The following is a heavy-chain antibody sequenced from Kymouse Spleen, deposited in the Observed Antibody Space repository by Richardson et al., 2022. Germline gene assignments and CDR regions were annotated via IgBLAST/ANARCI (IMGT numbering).Heavy chain of an antibody. J-gene: IGHJ6*02. Sequence: EVQLVESGGGLVKPGGSLRLSCAASGFTFSNAWMSWVRQAPGKGLEWVGRIKSKTDGGTTDYAAPVKGRFTISRDDSKNTLYLQMNSLKTEDTAVYYCTTDRGYYGSGSYYNPLDGMDVWGQGTTVTVSS. CDR1: GFTFSNAW. D-gene: IGHD3-10*01. CDR2: IKSKTDGGTT. V-gene: IGHV3-15*01. CDR3: TTDRGYYGSGSYYNPLDGMDV.